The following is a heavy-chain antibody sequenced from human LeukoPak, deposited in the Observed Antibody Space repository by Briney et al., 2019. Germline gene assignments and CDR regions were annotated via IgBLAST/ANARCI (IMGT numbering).Heavy chain of an antibody. D-gene: IGHD6-13*01. V-gene: IGHV4-34*01. J-gene: IGHJ4*02. CDR1: GGSFSGYY. CDR3: ASEPGIAAALNIPRNYYFDY. CDR2: INHSGST. Sequence: SETLSLTCAVYGGSFSGYYWSWIRQPPGKGLEWIGEINHSGSTNYNPSLKSRVTISVDTSKNQFSLKLSSVTAADTAVYYCASEPGIAAALNIPRNYYFDYWGQGTLVTVSS.